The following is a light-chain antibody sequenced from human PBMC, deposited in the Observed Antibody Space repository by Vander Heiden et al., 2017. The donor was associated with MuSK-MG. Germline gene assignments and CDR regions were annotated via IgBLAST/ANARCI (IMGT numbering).Light chain of an antibody. CDR2: GAS. CDR1: QHVGDC. CDR3: QQCDSRPLS. J-gene: IGKJ4*01. Sequence: EVVLTQSPRTLSSSPGETATLSCRASQHVGDCLAWYKQKPGQAPRLLISGASGSGTDFTLTIRNLDSEDFALYFCQQCDSRPLSFGGGTNVDSK. V-gene: IGKV3-11*01.